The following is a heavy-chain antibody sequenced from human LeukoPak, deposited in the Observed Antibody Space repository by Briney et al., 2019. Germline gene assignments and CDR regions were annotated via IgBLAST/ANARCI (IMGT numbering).Heavy chain of an antibody. CDR2: IKSKTDGGTT. Sequence: GGSLRLSCAASGFTFSNAWMSWVRQAPGKGLEWVGRIKSKTDGGTTDYAAPVKGRFTISRDDSKNTLYLQMNSLKTEDTAVYYCTTDLKGRRPPSVWGQGTLVTVSS. CDR3: TTDLKGRRPPSV. V-gene: IGHV3-15*01. CDR1: GFTFSNAW. J-gene: IGHJ4*02. D-gene: IGHD3-9*01.